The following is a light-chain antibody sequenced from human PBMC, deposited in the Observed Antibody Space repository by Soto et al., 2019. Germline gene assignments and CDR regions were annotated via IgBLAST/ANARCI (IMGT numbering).Light chain of an antibody. Sequence: QSALTQPPSVSGSPGQSVTISCTGTSSDVGSYNRVSWYQQPPGTAPKLLIFEVSNRPSGVPDRFSGSKSGNTASLTISGLQAEDDADYYCSSYTTSSTYVFGTGTQLTVL. CDR3: SSYTTSSTYV. J-gene: IGLJ1*01. CDR2: EVS. V-gene: IGLV2-18*02. CDR1: SSDVGSYNR.